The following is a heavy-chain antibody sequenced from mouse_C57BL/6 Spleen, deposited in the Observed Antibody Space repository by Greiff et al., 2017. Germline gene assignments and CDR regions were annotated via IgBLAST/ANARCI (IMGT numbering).Heavy chain of an antibody. D-gene: IGHD2-1*01. Sequence: QVQLQQPGAELVKPGASVKLSCKASGYTFTSYWMQWVKQRPGQGLEWIGEIDPSDSYTNYNQKFKVKATLTVDTSSSTAYMQLSSLTSEDSAVYYCATYGNYEAMDYWGQGTSVTVSS. V-gene: IGHV1-50*01. J-gene: IGHJ4*01. CDR1: GYTFTSYW. CDR3: ATYGNYEAMDY. CDR2: IDPSDSYT.